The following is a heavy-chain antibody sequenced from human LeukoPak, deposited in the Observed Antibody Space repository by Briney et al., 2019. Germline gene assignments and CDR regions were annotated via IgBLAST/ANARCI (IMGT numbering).Heavy chain of an antibody. V-gene: IGHV3-7*03. J-gene: IGHJ4*02. D-gene: IGHD5-12*01. Sequence: GGSLRLSCAASGFTFSTYWMSWVRQAPGQGLEWVANIKIDGSEKYYVDSGKGRFTISRDNAKNSLYLQMNSLRVEDTAVYYCARGVDIVATIWDYWGQGTLVTVSS. CDR1: GFTFSTYW. CDR2: IKIDGSEK. CDR3: ARGVDIVATIWDY.